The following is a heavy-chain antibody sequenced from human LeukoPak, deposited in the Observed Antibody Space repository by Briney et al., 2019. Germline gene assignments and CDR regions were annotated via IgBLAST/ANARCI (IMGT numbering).Heavy chain of an antibody. CDR3: AREYSSGPRYYYYGMDV. CDR1: GFTFSSYA. J-gene: IGHJ6*02. D-gene: IGHD6-19*01. V-gene: IGHV3-30-3*01. Sequence: PGWSLRLSCAASGFTFSSYAMHWVRQAPGKGLEWVAVISYDGSNKYYADSVKGRFTISRDNSKNTLYLQMNSLRAEDTAVYYCAREYSSGPRYYYYGMDVWGQGTTVTVSS. CDR2: ISYDGSNK.